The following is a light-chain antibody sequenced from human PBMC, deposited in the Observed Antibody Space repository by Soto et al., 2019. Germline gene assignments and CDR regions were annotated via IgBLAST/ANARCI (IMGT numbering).Light chain of an antibody. V-gene: IGKV1-5*03. J-gene: IGKJ1*01. CDR3: QQYTDNWT. CDR1: QSISSW. Sequence: DIQMTQSPSTLSASVGDRVTITCRASQSISSWLAWYQQKPGTAPNLLIYKASTLQSGVPSRFSGSGSGTEFTLTISSLQPDDSATYYCQQYTDNWTLGQGTKVEIK. CDR2: KAS.